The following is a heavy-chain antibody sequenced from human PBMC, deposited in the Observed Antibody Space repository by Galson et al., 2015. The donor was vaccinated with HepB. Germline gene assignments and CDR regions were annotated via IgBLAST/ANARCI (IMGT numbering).Heavy chain of an antibody. CDR3: ARGGTSSAFGSSGWYFDY. V-gene: IGHV3-33*08. D-gene: IGHD6-19*01. CDR2: IWYDGSNK. CDR1: GFTFSSYG. Sequence: SLRLSCAASGFTFSSYGMHWVRQAPGKGLEWVAVIWYDGSNKYYADSVKGRFTISRDNSKNTLYLQMNSLRAEDTAVYYCARGGTSSAFGSSGWYFDYWGQGTLVTVSS. J-gene: IGHJ4*02.